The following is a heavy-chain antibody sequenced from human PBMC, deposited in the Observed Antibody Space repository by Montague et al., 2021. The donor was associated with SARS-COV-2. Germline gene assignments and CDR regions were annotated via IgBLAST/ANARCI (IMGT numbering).Heavy chain of an antibody. Sequence: SETLSLTCTVSGGSISNSHYYCAWIRQPPGKGLEWIGSIYFNGHSYYNPSLKSRVSISVDTPKNQFTLKLTSVTAADTAMYYCAKEREVVRAARTLVAFDLWGQGTMVTVSS. CDR2: IYFNGHS. J-gene: IGHJ3*01. CDR1: GGSISNSHYY. V-gene: IGHV4-39*06. D-gene: IGHD2-2*01. CDR3: AKEREVVRAARTLVAFDL.